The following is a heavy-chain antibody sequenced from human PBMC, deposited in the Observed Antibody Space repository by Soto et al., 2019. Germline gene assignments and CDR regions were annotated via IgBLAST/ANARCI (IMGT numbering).Heavy chain of an antibody. V-gene: IGHV1-8*01. CDR1: GYTFTSYD. CDR2: MNPNSGNT. Sequence: QVHLVQSGAEVKKPGASVKVSCKASGYTFTSYDINWVRQATGQGLEWMGWMNPNSGNTGYEQKYQGRVTLTRNTSISTAYMELSSLRSEDTAVYYCARDDYSWESYGGNSDAFDIWGQGTMVTVSS. J-gene: IGHJ3*02. D-gene: IGHD3-16*01. CDR3: ARDDYSWESYGGNSDAFDI.